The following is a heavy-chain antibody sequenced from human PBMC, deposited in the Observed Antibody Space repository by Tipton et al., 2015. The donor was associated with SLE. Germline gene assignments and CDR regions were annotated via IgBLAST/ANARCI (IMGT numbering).Heavy chain of an antibody. J-gene: IGHJ4*02. V-gene: IGHV4-34*01. CDR2: IYYSGST. D-gene: IGHD6-19*01. CDR1: GGSFSDYY. Sequence: TLSLTCAVYGGSFSDYYWSWIRQPPGKGLEWVGSIYYSGSTYYNPSLKSRVTISVDTSKNQFSLKLSSVTAADTAVYYCASPGYSSGSYYLDYWGQGTLVTVSS. CDR3: ASPGYSSGSYYLDY.